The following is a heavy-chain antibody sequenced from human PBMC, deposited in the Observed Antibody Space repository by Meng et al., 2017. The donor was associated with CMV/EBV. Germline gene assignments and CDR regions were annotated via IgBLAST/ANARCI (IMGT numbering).Heavy chain of an antibody. CDR1: GFTFSSSG. V-gene: IGHV3-30*02. CDR2: IRYDGSNK. D-gene: IGHD6-13*01. J-gene: IGHJ4*02. CDR3: ANQYSSSWGGGYFDY. Sequence: SCAASGFTFSSSGMHWVRQAPGKGLEWVAFIRYDGSNKYYADSVKGRFTISRDNSKNTLYLQMNSLRAEDTAVYYCANQYSSSWGGGYFDYWGQGTLVTVSS.